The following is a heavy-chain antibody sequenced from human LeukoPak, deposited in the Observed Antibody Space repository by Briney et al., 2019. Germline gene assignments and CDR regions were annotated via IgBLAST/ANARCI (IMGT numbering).Heavy chain of an antibody. CDR2: ISGSGTST. D-gene: IGHD1-20*01. CDR1: GFTLSSYE. Sequence: PGGSLRLSCTASGFTLSSYEMSWIRQAPGKGLEWVSTISGSGTSTYYADSVKGRFTISRDNSKNTLYLQMNSLRAEDTAVYYCAKVGKAARIIGTTSRYYYYYMDVWGKGTTVTISS. CDR3: AKVGKAARIIGTTSRYYYYYMDV. V-gene: IGHV3-23*01. J-gene: IGHJ6*03.